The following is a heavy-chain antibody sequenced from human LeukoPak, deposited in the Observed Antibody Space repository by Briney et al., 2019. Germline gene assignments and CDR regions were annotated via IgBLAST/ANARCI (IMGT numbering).Heavy chain of an antibody. CDR2: INHSGST. D-gene: IGHD3-10*01. V-gene: IGHV4-30-2*05. J-gene: IGHJ3*02. CDR3: VRVSRGASGSGAFDI. CDR1: GGSISSGGYY. Sequence: PSETLSLTCAVSGGSISSGGYYWSWIRQPPGKGLEWIGEINHSGSTNYNPSLKSRVAISVDTSKNQFSLKLSSVTAADTAVYYCVRVSRGASGSGAFDIWGQGTMVTVSS.